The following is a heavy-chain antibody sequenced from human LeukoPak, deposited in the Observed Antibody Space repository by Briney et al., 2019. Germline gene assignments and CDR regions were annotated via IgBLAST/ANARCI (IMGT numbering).Heavy chain of an antibody. V-gene: IGHV4-4*07. CDR3: ARDSYYYDSSCSYLLYYFDY. CDR2: IYTSGST. D-gene: IGHD3-22*01. Sequence: SETLSLTCTVSGGSISSYHWSWIRQPAGKGLEWIGRIYTSGSTDYNPSLKSRVTMSVDTSKNQFSLKLSSVTAADTAVYYCARDSYYYDSSCSYLLYYFDYWGQGTLVTVSS. CDR1: GGSISSYH. J-gene: IGHJ4*02.